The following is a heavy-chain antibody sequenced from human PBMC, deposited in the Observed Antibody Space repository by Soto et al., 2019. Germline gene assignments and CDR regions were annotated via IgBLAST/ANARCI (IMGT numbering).Heavy chain of an antibody. J-gene: IGHJ4*02. V-gene: IGHV4-30-2*01. CDR3: AGETPGGWRFVY. CDR1: GGYISSGGCC. CDR2: IYHSGST. D-gene: IGHD3-16*01. Sequence: SLTLSLTCAVSGGYISSGGCCWSMIRQPPGKGLEWIGYIYHSGSTTYNPSLKSRVTIAVDKSKNQFSLKLSSVTAADTALSYCAGETPGGWRFVYWGQGTLVTVPS.